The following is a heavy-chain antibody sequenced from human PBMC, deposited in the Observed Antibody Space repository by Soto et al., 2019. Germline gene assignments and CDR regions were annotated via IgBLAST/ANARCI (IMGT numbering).Heavy chain of an antibody. CDR2: ISWDADT. Sequence: HITLKESGPTLVKPTQTLTLTCIFSGFSFSADGVGVGWIRQPPAKTLEWLALISWDADTRYRPSLKSRLTITKDSSKNQVVLTMTNMDPLDTATYYCAHAFGGTSWPNDAFDVWGQGTVVTVSS. V-gene: IGHV2-5*02. D-gene: IGHD3-16*01. CDR3: AHAFGGTSWPNDAFDV. J-gene: IGHJ3*01. CDR1: GFSFSADGVG.